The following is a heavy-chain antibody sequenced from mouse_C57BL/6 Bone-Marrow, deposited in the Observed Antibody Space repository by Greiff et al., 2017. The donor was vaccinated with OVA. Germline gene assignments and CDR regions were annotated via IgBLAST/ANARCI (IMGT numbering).Heavy chain of an antibody. V-gene: IGHV5-9-1*02. J-gene: IGHJ4*01. CDR3: TISNYYAMDY. Sequence: EVKLVESGEGLVKPGGSLKLSCAASGFTFSSYAMSWVRQTPEKRLEWVAYISSGGEYIYYADTVSGRFTSSRDKSRNTLYLQMSSLKAEDTAMYYCTISNYYAMDYWGQGTSVTVSS. CDR1: GFTFSSYA. CDR2: ISSGGEYI.